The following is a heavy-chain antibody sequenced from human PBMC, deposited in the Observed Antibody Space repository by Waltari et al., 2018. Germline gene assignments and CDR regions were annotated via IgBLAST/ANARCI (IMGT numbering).Heavy chain of an antibody. CDR1: GGSISSYY. CDR2: VYYSGST. J-gene: IGHJ4*02. D-gene: IGHD3-22*01. CDR3: ARVYDSSGYHPTGFDY. Sequence: QVQLQESGPGLVKPSETLSLTCTVSGGSISSYYWSWIRQPPGKGLEWIGYVYYSGSTTSTPSLKSRVTISVHTSKNQFSLKLSSVTAADTAVYYCARVYDSSGYHPTGFDYWGQGTLFTVSS. V-gene: IGHV4-59*01.